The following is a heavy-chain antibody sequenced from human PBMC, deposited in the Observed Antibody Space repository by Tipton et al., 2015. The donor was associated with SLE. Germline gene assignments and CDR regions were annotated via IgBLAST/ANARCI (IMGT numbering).Heavy chain of an antibody. CDR3: ATRGPGKFALDN. V-gene: IGHV3-23*01. Sequence: SLRLSCAASRFTFSTYGMRWVRQSPEKGLEWVSSISGSDGSTYYADSVKGRFTVSRDNSKNTLYLQMNSLRAEDTALYYCATRGPGKFALDNWGQGTLVTVSS. D-gene: IGHD3-16*01. CDR1: RFTFSTYG. CDR2: ISGSDGST. J-gene: IGHJ4*02.